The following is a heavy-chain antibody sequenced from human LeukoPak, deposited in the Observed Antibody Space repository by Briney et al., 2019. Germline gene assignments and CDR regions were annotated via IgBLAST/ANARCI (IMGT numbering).Heavy chain of an antibody. Sequence: ASVKVSCKASGYTLTGYYMHWVRQAPGQGLEWMGWINPNSGGTNYAQKFQGRVTMTRDTSISTAYMELSRLRSDDTAVYYCARDLHPPAYGYDSYWGQGTLVTVSS. D-gene: IGHD5-18*01. CDR3: ARDLHPPAYGYDSY. V-gene: IGHV1-2*02. CDR1: GYTLTGYY. J-gene: IGHJ4*02. CDR2: INPNSGGT.